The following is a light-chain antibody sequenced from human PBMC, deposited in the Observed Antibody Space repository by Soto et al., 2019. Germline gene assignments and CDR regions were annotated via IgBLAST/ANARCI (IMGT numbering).Light chain of an antibody. Sequence: EIVLTQSASTLSLSPGERATLSCRASQSVSSSYLAWYQQKHGQAPRLLIYDASSRATGIPDRFSGSGYGTDFNPTISRLETEDFAVYYCQQYASSPRTFGQGTRLEIK. CDR2: DAS. CDR3: QQYASSPRT. CDR1: QSVSSSY. V-gene: IGKV3-20*01. J-gene: IGKJ5*01.